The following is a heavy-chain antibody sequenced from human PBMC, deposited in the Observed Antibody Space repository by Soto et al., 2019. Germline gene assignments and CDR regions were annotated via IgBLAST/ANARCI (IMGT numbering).Heavy chain of an antibody. Sequence: GGSLRLSCAASGFTFSSYWMTWLRQAPGKGLEWVANINPDGSAKYHVDSVKGRFTISRDNSKNTLYLQMNSLRAEDTAVYYCAKEVKYGSGGSCYWDYWGQGT. D-gene: IGHD2-15*01. V-gene: IGHV3-7*01. CDR3: AKEVKYGSGGSCYWDY. J-gene: IGHJ4*02. CDR1: GFTFSSYW. CDR2: INPDGSAK.